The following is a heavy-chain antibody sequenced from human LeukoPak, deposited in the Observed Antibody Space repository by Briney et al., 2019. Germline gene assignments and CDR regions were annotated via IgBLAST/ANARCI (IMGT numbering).Heavy chain of an antibody. Sequence: PSETLSLTCTVSGVSISSSNSYWGWIRQPPGKGLEWIGSIYYSGNTYYNASLKSQVSISIDTSKNQFSLKLTSVTAADTAVYYCAGSGYYLSGHWGQGTLVTVSS. CDR3: AGSGYYLSGH. CDR2: IYYSGNT. V-gene: IGHV4-39*01. CDR1: GVSISSSNSY. J-gene: IGHJ4*02. D-gene: IGHD3-3*01.